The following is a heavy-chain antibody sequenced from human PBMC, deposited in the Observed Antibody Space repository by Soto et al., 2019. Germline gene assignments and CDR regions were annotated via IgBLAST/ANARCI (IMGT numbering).Heavy chain of an antibody. CDR3: TRVVVGSSGEVDY. CDR2: IGSDGSGI. J-gene: IGHJ4*02. V-gene: IGHV3-74*01. CDR1: GFTLSSYW. Sequence: GGSLRLSCAASGFTLSSYWMHWVRQVPGKGLVWVSRIGSDGSGITYADSVKGRFTISRDNAKNTLYLQMNSLTAEDTAVYYCTRVVVGSSGEVDYWGQGTLVTVSS. D-gene: IGHD3-10*01.